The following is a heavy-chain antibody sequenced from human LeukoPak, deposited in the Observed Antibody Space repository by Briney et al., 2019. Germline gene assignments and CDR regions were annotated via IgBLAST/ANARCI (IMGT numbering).Heavy chain of an antibody. CDR2: ISSGGSNK. CDR3: AAGTKEAFDI. D-gene: IGHD6-13*01. V-gene: IGHV3-30*03. J-gene: IGHJ3*02. Sequence: GGSLRLSCVASGFTFSSYAMYWVRQAPGKGLEWVAVISSGGSNKYYGDSVKGRFTISRDNSKNTLYLQMNSLRAEDTAVYKAAAGTKEAFDIWGQGTMVTVSS. CDR1: GFTFSSYA.